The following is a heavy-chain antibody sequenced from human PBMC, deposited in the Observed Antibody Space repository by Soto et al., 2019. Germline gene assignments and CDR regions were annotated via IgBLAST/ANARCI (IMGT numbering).Heavy chain of an antibody. Sequence: EVQLVESGGGLVKPGGSLRLSCSGSGFPFTRYSMNWVRQAPGKGVEWVSSISSTTNYIYYGDSMKGRFTISRDNAKNSLYLEMNSLRAEDTAVYYCARESEDLTSNFDYWGQGTLVTVSS. CDR3: ARESEDLTSNFDY. CDR1: GFPFTRYS. J-gene: IGHJ4*02. CDR2: ISSTTNYI. V-gene: IGHV3-21*06.